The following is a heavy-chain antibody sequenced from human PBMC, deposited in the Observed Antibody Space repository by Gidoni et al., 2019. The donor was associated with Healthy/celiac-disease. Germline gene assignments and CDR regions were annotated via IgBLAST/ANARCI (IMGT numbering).Heavy chain of an antibody. Sequence: QVQLVQSGAEVKKPGASVKVSCKASGYTFTSYDINWVRQATGQGLEWMGWMNPNSGNTGYAQKFQGRVTMTRNTSISTAYMELSSLRSEDTAVYYCARVLYCTNGVCYINQPGVWGQGTTVTVSS. CDR1: GYTFTSYD. J-gene: IGHJ6*02. V-gene: IGHV1-8*01. CDR3: ARVLYCTNGVCYINQPGV. CDR2: MNPNSGNT. D-gene: IGHD2-8*01.